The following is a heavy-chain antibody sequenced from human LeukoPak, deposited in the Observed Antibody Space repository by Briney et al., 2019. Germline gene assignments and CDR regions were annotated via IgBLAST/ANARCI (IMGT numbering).Heavy chain of an antibody. CDR2: ISGDGGST. V-gene: IGHV3-43*02. D-gene: IGHD6-13*01. Sequence: GGSLRLSCAASGFTFDDYAMHWVRQAPGKGLEWVSLISGDGGSTCYADSVKGRFTISRDNSKNSLYLQMNSLRTEDTALYYCAKGKYSSSWFDYWGQGTLVTVSS. CDR3: AKGKYSSSWFDY. J-gene: IGHJ4*02. CDR1: GFTFDDYA.